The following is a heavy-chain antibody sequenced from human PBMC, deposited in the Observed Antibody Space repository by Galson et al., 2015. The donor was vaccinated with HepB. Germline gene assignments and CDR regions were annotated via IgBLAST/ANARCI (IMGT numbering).Heavy chain of an antibody. Sequence: SETLSLTCTVSGGSISSYYWSWIRQPPGKGLEWIGYIYYSGSTNYNPSLKSRVTISVDTSKNQFSLKLSSVTAADTAVYYCARSAHRTIFGVVIIGAFDIWGQGTMVTVSS. CDR1: GGSISSYY. CDR3: ARSAHRTIFGVVIIGAFDI. J-gene: IGHJ3*02. V-gene: IGHV4-59*08. CDR2: IYYSGST. D-gene: IGHD3-3*01.